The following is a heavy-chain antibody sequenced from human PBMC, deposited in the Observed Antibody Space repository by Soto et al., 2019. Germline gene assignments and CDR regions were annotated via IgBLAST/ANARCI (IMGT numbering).Heavy chain of an antibody. D-gene: IGHD4-17*01. CDR3: ARAKSFYGDYGDAFDI. J-gene: IGHJ3*02. CDR1: GGSISSGGYY. V-gene: IGHV4-31*03. Sequence: QVQLQESGPGLVKPSQTLSLTCTVSGGSISSGGYYWSWIRQHPGKGLEWIGYIYYSGSTYYNPSLKSRVTISVDTSKNQFSLKLSSVTAADTAVYYCARAKSFYGDYGDAFDIWGQGTMVTVSS. CDR2: IYYSGST.